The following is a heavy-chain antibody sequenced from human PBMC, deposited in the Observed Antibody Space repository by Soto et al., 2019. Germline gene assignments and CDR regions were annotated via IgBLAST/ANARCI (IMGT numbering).Heavy chain of an antibody. D-gene: IGHD2-2*01. J-gene: IGHJ4*02. CDR2: IFPGDSDT. CDR3: DGVRKIGPPPAY. Sequence: PGEALKISYQGSGCSVGGYWMASVRQMPGKGLEWMGIIFPGDSDTRYRPSFQGQVTISVDKSINTAYLQWSSLKASDTAMYFFDGVRKIGPPPAYWRQGTSVT. V-gene: IGHV5-51*01. CDR1: GCSVGGYW.